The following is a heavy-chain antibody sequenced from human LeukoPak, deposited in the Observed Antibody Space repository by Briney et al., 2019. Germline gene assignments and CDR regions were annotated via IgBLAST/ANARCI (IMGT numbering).Heavy chain of an antibody. CDR3: ARDLNWYSGYLFDY. D-gene: IGHD5-12*01. CDR1: GYTFTGYY. Sequence: ASVKVSCKASGYTFTGYYMHWVRQAPGQGLEWMGWINPNSGGTNYAQKFQGRVTMTRDTSISTAYMELSRLRSDDTAVYYCARDLNWYSGYLFDYWGQGTLVTVSS. J-gene: IGHJ4*02. V-gene: IGHV1-2*02. CDR2: INPNSGGT.